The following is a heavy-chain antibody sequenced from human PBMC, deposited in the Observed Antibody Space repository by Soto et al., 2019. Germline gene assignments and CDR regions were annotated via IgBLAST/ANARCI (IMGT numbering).Heavy chain of an antibody. V-gene: IGHV1-18*04. Sequence: ASVKVSCKASGYTFTSYGISWVRQAPGQGLEWMGWISAYNGNTNYAQKLQGRVTMTTDTSTSTAYMELRSLRSDDTAVYYCARELWRGYRYGRSFHGMDVWGQGTTVTVSS. CDR2: ISAYNGNT. D-gene: IGHD5-18*01. J-gene: IGHJ6*02. CDR1: GYTFTSYG. CDR3: ARELWRGYRYGRSFHGMDV.